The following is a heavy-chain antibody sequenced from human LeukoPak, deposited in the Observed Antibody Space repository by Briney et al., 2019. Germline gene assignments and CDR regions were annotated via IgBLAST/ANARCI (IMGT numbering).Heavy chain of an antibody. J-gene: IGHJ4*02. V-gene: IGHV4-30-4*07. Sequence: SETLSLTCTVSRGSISRGGYSWSWIRQPPGKGLEWIGYFYYSGSTYYNPSLKSRVTISLDTSKNQLSLKLTSVTAADTAVYYCAGDGGNGGFDYWGQGNLVTVSS. CDR2: FYYSGST. CDR3: AGDGGNGGFDY. CDR1: RGSISRGGYS. D-gene: IGHD4-23*01.